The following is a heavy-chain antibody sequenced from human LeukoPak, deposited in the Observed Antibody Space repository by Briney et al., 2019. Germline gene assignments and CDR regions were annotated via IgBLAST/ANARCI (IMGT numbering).Heavy chain of an antibody. V-gene: IGHV3-30*03. CDR3: ARRPAADYYYGMDV. D-gene: IGHD2-2*01. CDR1: GFTFSSYG. J-gene: IGHJ6*02. CDR2: ISYDGSNK. Sequence: PGRSLRLSCAASGFTFSSYGMHWVRQAPGKGLEWVAVISYDGSNKYYADSVKGRFTISRDNSKNTLYLQMNSLRAEDTAVYYCARRPAADYYYGMDVWGQGTTVTVSS.